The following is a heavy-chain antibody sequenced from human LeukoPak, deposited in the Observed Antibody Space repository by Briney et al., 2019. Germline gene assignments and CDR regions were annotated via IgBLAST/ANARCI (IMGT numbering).Heavy chain of an antibody. V-gene: IGHV4-39*02. CDR1: GGSISSSSYY. D-gene: IGHD2-2*03. CDR3: ARDGYCSSTSCYIVFDP. CDR2: IYYSGST. Sequence: SETLSLTCTVSGGSISSSSYYWGWIRQPPGRGLEWIGSIYYSGSTYYNPSLKSRVTISVDTSKNQFSLKLSSVTAADTAVYYCARDGYCSSTSCYIVFDPWGQGTLVTVSS. J-gene: IGHJ5*02.